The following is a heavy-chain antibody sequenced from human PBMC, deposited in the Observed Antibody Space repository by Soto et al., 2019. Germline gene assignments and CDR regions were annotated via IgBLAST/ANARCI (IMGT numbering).Heavy chain of an antibody. CDR3: AHPRGYGVFDAVDI. D-gene: IGHD4-17*01. V-gene: IGHV3-30*03. CDR2: ISYDGSNK. CDR1: GFTFSSYG. Sequence: GGSLRLSCAASGFTFSSYGMHWVRQAPGEGLEWVAVISYDGSNKYYADSVKGRFTISRDNSKNTLYLQMNSLRAEDTAVYYCAHPRGYGVFDAVDIWGQGTMVTVSS. J-gene: IGHJ3*02.